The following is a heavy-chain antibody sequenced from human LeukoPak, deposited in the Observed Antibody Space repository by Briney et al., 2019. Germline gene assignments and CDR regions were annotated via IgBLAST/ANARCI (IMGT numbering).Heavy chain of an antibody. Sequence: SETLSLTCTVSVGSISGSTYYWGWVRQPPGKGLEWIGSIYSGGSAYYEPSLKSRVTISVDTSRNQFSLKLSSVTAADTAVYYCATPSSGWHSFDYWGQGALVTVSS. J-gene: IGHJ4*02. CDR1: VGSISGSTYY. CDR3: ATPSSGWHSFDY. D-gene: IGHD6-19*01. CDR2: IYSGGSA. V-gene: IGHV4-39*01.